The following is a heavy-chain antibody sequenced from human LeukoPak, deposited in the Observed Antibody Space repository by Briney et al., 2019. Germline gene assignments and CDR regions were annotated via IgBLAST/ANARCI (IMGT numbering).Heavy chain of an antibody. CDR3: AKGIAAAAD. D-gene: IGHD6-13*01. V-gene: IGHV3-30*18. CDR1: GFTFSGHG. J-gene: IGHJ4*02. CDR2: ISNDGSNK. Sequence: PGGSLRLSCAASGFTFSGHGMHWVRQAPGKGLEWVAVISNDGSNKYYEDSVKGRFTISRDNSKNTVYLQMNSLRAEDTAVYYCAKGIAAAADWGQGTLVTVSS.